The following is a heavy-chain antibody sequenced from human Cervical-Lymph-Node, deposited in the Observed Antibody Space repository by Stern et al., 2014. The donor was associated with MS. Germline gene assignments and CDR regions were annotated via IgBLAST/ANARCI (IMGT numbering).Heavy chain of an antibody. J-gene: IGHJ4*02. D-gene: IGHD4-11*01. CDR3: ATSLDADYIGYFDS. Sequence: VQLVESGAEVKKPGESLKISCRNSGGSFSKYAIAWVRQLPGKGLEWMGMFYPSDSDIRSSPSFQGQVTISADQSISTAYLQWSSLKASDTAIYYCATSLDADYIGYFDSWGQGTLVTVSS. CDR1: GGSFSKYA. CDR2: FYPSDSDI. V-gene: IGHV5-51*03.